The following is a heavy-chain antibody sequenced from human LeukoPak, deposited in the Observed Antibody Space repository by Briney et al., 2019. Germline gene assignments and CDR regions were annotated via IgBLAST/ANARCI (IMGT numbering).Heavy chain of an antibody. J-gene: IGHJ4*02. CDR2: VDPEDGET. D-gene: IGHD3-16*01. CDR3: ATVFGGVSPHFDY. V-gene: IGHV1-69-2*01. CDR1: GYTFTDYH. Sequence: GASVKVSCKVSGYTFTDYHMHWVQQAPGKGLEWMGLVDPEDGETIYAEKFQGRVTITADTSTDTAYMELSSMRSEDTAVTYRATVFGGVSPHFDYWGQGTRVIVS.